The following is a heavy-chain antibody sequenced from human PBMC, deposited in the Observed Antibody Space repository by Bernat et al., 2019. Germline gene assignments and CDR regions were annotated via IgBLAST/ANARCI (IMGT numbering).Heavy chain of an antibody. CDR3: ARSPWRELVVAPVGY. J-gene: IGHJ4*02. CDR2: ITYDGSHT. CDR1: GFTFSSYA. D-gene: IGHD2-15*01. V-gene: IGHV3-30*01. Sequence: VQLVESGGGVVQPGMSLRLSCAPSGFTFSSYAMHWVRQAPGKGLEWVAVITYDGSHTYYADSVKGRFTISRDDSKNTLYLQMNSLRAEDTAVYYCARSPWRELVVAPVGYWGQGTLVTVSS.